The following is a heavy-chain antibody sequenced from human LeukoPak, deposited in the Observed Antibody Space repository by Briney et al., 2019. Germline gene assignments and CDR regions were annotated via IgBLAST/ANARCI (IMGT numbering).Heavy chain of an antibody. V-gene: IGHV1-2*02. CDR3: ARDARRRYCSSTSCYWGWFDP. Sequence: GASVKVSCKASGSAFTAYFMHWVRQAPGQGLEWMGWINPNSGNTHYSQKFQGRVTITADESTSTAYMELSSLRSEDTAVYYCARDARRRYCSSTSCYWGWFDPWGQGTLVTVSS. CDR1: GSAFTAYF. J-gene: IGHJ5*02. D-gene: IGHD2-2*01. CDR2: INPNSGNT.